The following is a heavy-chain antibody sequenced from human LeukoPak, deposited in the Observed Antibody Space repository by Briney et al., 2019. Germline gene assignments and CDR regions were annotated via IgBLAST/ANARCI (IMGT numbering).Heavy chain of an antibody. J-gene: IGHJ5*02. V-gene: IGHV1-69*06. CDR1: GGTFSSYA. CDR3: AMEVVAAISWFDP. D-gene: IGHD2-15*01. Sequence: SVKVSCKASGGTFSSYAISWVRQAPGQGLEWMGGIIPIFGTTNYAQKFQGRVTITADKSTSTAYMELSSLRSEDTAVYYCAMEVVAAISWFDPWGQGTLVTVSS. CDR2: IIPIFGTT.